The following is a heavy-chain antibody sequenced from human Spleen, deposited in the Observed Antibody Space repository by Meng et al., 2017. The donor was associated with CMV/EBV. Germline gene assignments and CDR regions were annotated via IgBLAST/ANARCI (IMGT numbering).Heavy chain of an antibody. V-gene: IGHV3-23*03. CDR3: AKADYYDSSDY. CDR1: GFTFSSYA. CDR2: IYSGGSST. J-gene: IGHJ4*02. Sequence: GESLKISCAASGFTFSSYAMSWVRQAPGKGLEWVSVIYSGGSSTYYADSVKGRFTISRDNSKNTLYLQMNSLRAEDTAVYYCAKADYYDSSDYWGQGTPVTVSS. D-gene: IGHD3-22*01.